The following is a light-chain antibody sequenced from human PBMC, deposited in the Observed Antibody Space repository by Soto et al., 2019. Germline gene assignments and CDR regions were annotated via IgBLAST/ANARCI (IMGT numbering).Light chain of an antibody. CDR1: QTVRNNY. CDR2: DAS. CDR3: QQYNNWPPIT. Sequence: EFVLTQSPGTLSLSPGERATLSCSASQTVRNNYLAWYQQKPGQAPRLLIYDASSRATGIPDRFSGGGSGTDFTLTISRLEPEDFAVYYCQQYNNWPPITFGQGTRLEIK. J-gene: IGKJ5*01. V-gene: IGKV3-20*01.